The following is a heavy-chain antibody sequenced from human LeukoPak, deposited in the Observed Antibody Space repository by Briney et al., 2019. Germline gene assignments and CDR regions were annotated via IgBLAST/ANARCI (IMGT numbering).Heavy chain of an antibody. D-gene: IGHD6-19*01. Sequence: GGSLRLSCSASGFVFSDYAMHWARQAPGKGLEYLSGISGNGVATYYVDSVQGRFTVSRDNSKTTLYLQINGLRREDTAFYYCIKDRGSSGWDFDSWGQGTLLTVSS. CDR2: ISGNGVAT. J-gene: IGHJ4*02. V-gene: IGHV3-64D*06. CDR1: GFVFSDYA. CDR3: IKDRGSSGWDFDS.